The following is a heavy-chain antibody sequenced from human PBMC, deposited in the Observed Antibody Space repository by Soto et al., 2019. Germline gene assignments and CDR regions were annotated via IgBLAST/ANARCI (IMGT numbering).Heavy chain of an antibody. CDR3: ARSVRNDFWGGYYTPFEY. J-gene: IGHJ4*02. CDR2: INHSGST. Sequence: SETLSLTCAVYGGSFSGYYWSWIRQPPGKGLEWIGEINHSGSTNYNPSLKSRVTISVDTSKNQFSLKLSSVTAADTAVYYCARSVRNDFWGGYYTPFEYCGQGTLVTVSS. D-gene: IGHD3-3*01. V-gene: IGHV4-34*01. CDR1: GGSFSGYY.